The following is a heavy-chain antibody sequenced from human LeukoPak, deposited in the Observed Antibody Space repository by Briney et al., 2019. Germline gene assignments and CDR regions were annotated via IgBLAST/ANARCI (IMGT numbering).Heavy chain of an antibody. D-gene: IGHD3-16*01. Sequence: GGSLRLSCAASGFTFSSYAMTWVRQAPGKGLEWVANIKEDGNEQKYVDSVKGRFTISRDNAKNSLYLQMNSLRGEDTAVYYCASGTYEGVGSWGQGTLVTVSS. J-gene: IGHJ5*02. V-gene: IGHV3-7*01. CDR3: ASGTYEGVGS. CDR1: GFTFSSYA. CDR2: IKEDGNEQ.